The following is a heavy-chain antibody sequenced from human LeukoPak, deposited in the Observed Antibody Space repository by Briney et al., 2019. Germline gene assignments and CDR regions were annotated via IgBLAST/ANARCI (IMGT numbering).Heavy chain of an antibody. J-gene: IGHJ4*02. CDR2: INTYNGNT. CDR3: ARGSGTYFPFDY. D-gene: IGHD1-26*01. V-gene: IGHV1-18*01. CDR1: GYTFTSYG. Sequence: ASVKVSCKASGYTFTSYGISWVRQAPGQGLEWMGWINTYNGNTNSAQKFQGRFTMTTDPSTHTVFMELRSLRSDDTAVYYCARGSGTYFPFDYWGQGTLLTVSP.